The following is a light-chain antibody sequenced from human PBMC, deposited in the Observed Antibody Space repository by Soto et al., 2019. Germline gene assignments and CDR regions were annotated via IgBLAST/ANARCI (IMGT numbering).Light chain of an antibody. CDR2: TNN. V-gene: IGLV1-44*01. J-gene: IGLJ2*01. Sequence: QSVLTQPPSASGTPGQGVTISCSGGSSNIGVNTVNWYQQLPGMAPKLLIHTNNQRPSGVPDRFSGSKSGTSASLAISRLQSEDEADYYCASWDDSLHGVTFGGGTSSPS. CDR1: SSNIGVNT. CDR3: ASWDDSLHGVT.